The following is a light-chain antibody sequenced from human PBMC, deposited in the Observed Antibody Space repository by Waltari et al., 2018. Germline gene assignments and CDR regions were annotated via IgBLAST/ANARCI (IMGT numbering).Light chain of an antibody. CDR3: SSYTSSSTVV. CDR1: SSDVGGYNY. J-gene: IGLJ2*01. Sequence: QSALTQPASVSGPPGQSIPISCTATSSDVGGYNYVSWYQQHPGKAPKLLIYDASKRPAGVSNRYSGSKSGNTASLTISGLQAEDEADYYCSSYTSSSTVVFGGGTKLTVL. V-gene: IGLV2-14*01. CDR2: DAS.